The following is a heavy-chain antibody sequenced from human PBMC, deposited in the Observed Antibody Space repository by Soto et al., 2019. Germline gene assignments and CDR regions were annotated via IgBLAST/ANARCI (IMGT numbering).Heavy chain of an antibody. J-gene: IGHJ3*02. Sequence: SETLSLTCTVSCGSINNGAYLWSWIRQHPGKGLEWIGYIYYTGSTYYNPSLKSRITISVDTSKTQFSLKMSSVTAADTAVYYCARVWGGAFDIWGQGTMVTVSS. D-gene: IGHD3-10*01. CDR3: ARVWGGAFDI. CDR2: IYYTGST. CDR1: CGSINNGAYL. V-gene: IGHV4-31*03.